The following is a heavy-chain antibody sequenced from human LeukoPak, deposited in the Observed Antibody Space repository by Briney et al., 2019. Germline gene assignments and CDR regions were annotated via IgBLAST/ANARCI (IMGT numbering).Heavy chain of an antibody. CDR1: GFTFTTYY. D-gene: IGHD4-23*01. CDR3: ATYGGKNTNFDY. V-gene: IGHV1-46*01. Sequence: ASVKVSCKASGFTFTTYYIHWVGQAPGQGLEWMGIINLSGGGTSYAQRFQGRVTVTRDTSTSTVYMELSSLGTEDTAVYYCATYGGKNTNFDYWGQGTLVTVSS. CDR2: INLSGGGT. J-gene: IGHJ4*02.